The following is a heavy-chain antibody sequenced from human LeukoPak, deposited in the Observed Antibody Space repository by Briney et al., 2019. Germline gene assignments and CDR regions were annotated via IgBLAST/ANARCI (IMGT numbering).Heavy chain of an antibody. CDR3: ARDHRDYDSSGYHSGNRPSPFDY. D-gene: IGHD3-22*01. CDR1: GFTFSSYE. V-gene: IGHV3-48*03. Sequence: GGSLRLSCAASGFTFSSYEMNWVRQAPGKGLEWVSYISSSGSTIYYADSVKGRFTISRDNAKNSLYLQMNSLRAEDTAVYYCARDHRDYDSSGYHSGNRPSPFDYWGQGTLVTVSS. CDR2: ISSSGSTI. J-gene: IGHJ4*02.